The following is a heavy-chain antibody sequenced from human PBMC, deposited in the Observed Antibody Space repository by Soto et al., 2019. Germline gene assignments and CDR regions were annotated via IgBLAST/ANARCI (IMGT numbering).Heavy chain of an antibody. V-gene: IGHV4-4*02. D-gene: IGHD3-9*01. CDR1: GGSISSTHW. CDR3: ARGATGYYGYFDL. CDR2: IYHTGGT. Sequence: QVQLQESGPGLVKPSGTLSLTCAVSGGSISSTHWWSWVRQPPGKGLEWIGEIYHTGGTNYNPSLKSRVTISVDKSKNQFSLKLTSVTAADTAVYYCARGATGYYGYFDLWGRGTLVTVSS. J-gene: IGHJ2*01.